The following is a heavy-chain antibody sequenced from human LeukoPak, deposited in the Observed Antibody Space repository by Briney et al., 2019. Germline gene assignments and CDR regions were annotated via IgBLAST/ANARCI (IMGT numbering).Heavy chain of an antibody. Sequence: PGGSLRLSCAASGFTFSSYSMNWVRQAPGKGLECVSYISSSSSTIYYADSVKGRFTISRDNAKNSLYLQMNSLRAEDTAVYYCASGEVDYCSSTSCLRHYYMDVWGKGTTVTVSS. CDR2: ISSSSSTI. CDR3: ASGEVDYCSSTSCLRHYYMDV. J-gene: IGHJ6*03. V-gene: IGHV3-48*01. D-gene: IGHD2-2*01. CDR1: GFTFSSYS.